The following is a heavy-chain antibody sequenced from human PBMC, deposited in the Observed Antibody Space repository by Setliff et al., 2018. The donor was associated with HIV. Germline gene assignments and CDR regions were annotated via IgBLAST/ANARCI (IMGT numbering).Heavy chain of an antibody. Sequence: TLSLTCAVYGGSFSGYYWSWIRQPPGKGLEWIGEINHSGSTNYNPSLKSRVTISVDTSKNQFSLKLSSVTAADTAVYYCARARKASSGWCDAFDIWGQGTMVTVSS. CDR2: INHSGST. J-gene: IGHJ3*02. V-gene: IGHV4-34*01. D-gene: IGHD6-19*01. CDR1: GGSFSGYY. CDR3: ARARKASSGWCDAFDI.